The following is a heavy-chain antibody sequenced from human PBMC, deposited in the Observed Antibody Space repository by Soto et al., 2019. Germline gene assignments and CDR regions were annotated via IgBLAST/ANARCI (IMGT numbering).Heavy chain of an antibody. D-gene: IGHD2-2*01. Sequence: GASVKVSCKASGYTFTSYAMHWVRQAPGQRLEWMGWINAGNGNTKYSQKFQGRVTITRDTSASTAYMELSSLRSEDTAVYYCARDNYCSSTSCYAGSWNYGDHWGQGTLVTVSS. J-gene: IGHJ4*02. V-gene: IGHV1-3*01. CDR2: INAGNGNT. CDR3: ARDNYCSSTSCYAGSWNYGDH. CDR1: GYTFTSYA.